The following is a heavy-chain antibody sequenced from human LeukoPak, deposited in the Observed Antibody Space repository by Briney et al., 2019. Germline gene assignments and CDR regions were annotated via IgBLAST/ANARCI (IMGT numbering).Heavy chain of an antibody. J-gene: IGHJ4*02. Sequence: GGSLRLSCAASGFTFSSYGMHWVRQAPGKGLEWVAFIRYDGSNKYYADSVKGRFAISRDNSKNTLYLQMNSLRAEDTAVYYCAKGGYYDSSDYFNYWGQGTLVTVSS. V-gene: IGHV3-30*02. CDR3: AKGGYYDSSDYFNY. CDR1: GFTFSSYG. D-gene: IGHD3-22*01. CDR2: IRYDGSNK.